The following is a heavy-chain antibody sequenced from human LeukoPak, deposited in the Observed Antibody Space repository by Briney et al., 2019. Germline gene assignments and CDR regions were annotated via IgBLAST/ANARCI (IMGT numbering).Heavy chain of an antibody. D-gene: IGHD3-10*01. V-gene: IGHV3-7*01. J-gene: IGHJ4*02. CDR1: GFTFKKYW. Sequence: GGSLRLSCAASGFTFKKYWMNWVRQVPGKGLECLANIKEDGSETYYADSVKGRFTISRDNAKNTLYLQMNSLRAEDTAVYYCARVPIGLLWFGELYFDYWGQGTLVTVSS. CDR3: ARVPIGLLWFGELYFDY. CDR2: IKEDGSET.